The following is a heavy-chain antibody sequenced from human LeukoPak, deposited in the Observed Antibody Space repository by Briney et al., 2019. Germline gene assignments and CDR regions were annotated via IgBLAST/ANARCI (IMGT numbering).Heavy chain of an antibody. D-gene: IGHD2-2*01. Sequence: GESLKISCKGSGYIFASYWIAWVRQMPGKGLEWMGGIYPGNSDITYSPSFQGQVTISADKSVSTAYLHRSSLKASDTAIYYCARHLSSISSCPNYWGQGTLVTVSS. CDR3: ARHLSSISSCPNY. J-gene: IGHJ4*02. CDR2: IYPGNSDI. V-gene: IGHV5-51*01. CDR1: GYIFASYW.